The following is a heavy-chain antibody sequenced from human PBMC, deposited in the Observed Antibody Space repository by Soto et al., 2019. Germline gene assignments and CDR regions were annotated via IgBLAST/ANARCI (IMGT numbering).Heavy chain of an antibody. V-gene: IGHV3-30-3*01. CDR3: ARDRCRGGSCSYDYYYYYGMDV. CDR1: GFTFSSYA. CDR2: ISYDGSNK. Sequence: ESGGGVVQPGRSLRLSCAASGFTFSSYAMHWVRQAPGKGLEGVAVISYDGSNKYYADSVKGRFTISRDNSNNTLYLQMNSLRAEDTAVYYCARDRCRGGSCSYDYYYYYGMDVWGQGTTVSVSS. D-gene: IGHD2-15*01. J-gene: IGHJ6*02.